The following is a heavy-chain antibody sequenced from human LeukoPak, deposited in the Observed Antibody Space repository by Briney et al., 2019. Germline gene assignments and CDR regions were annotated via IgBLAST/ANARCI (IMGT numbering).Heavy chain of an antibody. CDR2: IRYDGSNK. CDR1: GFTFSSYG. D-gene: IGHD3-9*01. CDR3: ARESSRYFDWLLTGPFDY. V-gene: IGHV3-30*02. J-gene: IGHJ4*02. Sequence: GGSLRLSCAASGFTFSSYGMHWVRQAPGKGLEWVAFIRYDGSNKYYADSVKGRFTISRDNSKNTLYLQMNSLRAEDTAVYYCARESSRYFDWLLTGPFDYWGQGTLVTVSS.